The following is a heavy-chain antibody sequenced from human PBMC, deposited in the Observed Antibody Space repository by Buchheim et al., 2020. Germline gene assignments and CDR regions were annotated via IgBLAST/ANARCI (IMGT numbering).Heavy chain of an antibody. CDR1: GGTFNSYA. J-gene: IGHJ6*03. CDR2: IKPIFGTA. CDR3: ARGYSYGYNPPDYYYYYMDV. D-gene: IGHD5-18*01. Sequence: QVQLVQSGAEVKKPGSSVKVSCKASGGTFNSYAISWVRQAPRQGLEWMGGIKPIFGTANYAQKFPGRVTITAGETTNTATMELTSLRSEDTAVYYCARGYSYGYNPPDYYYYYMDVWGKGTT. V-gene: IGHV1-69*01.